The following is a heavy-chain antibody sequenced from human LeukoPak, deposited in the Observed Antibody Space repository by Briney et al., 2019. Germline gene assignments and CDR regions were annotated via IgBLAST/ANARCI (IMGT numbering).Heavy chain of an antibody. D-gene: IGHD2-2*02. V-gene: IGHV4-34*01. CDR2: INHSGST. CDR3: ARVLCSSTSCYKGLDY. J-gene: IGHJ4*02. CDR1: GGSFSGYY. Sequence: PSETLSLTCAVYGGSFSGYYWSWIRQPPGKGLEWIGEINHSGSTNYNPSLKSRVTISVDTSKNQFSLKLSSVTAADTAAYYCARVLCSSTSCYKGLDYWGQGTLVTVPS.